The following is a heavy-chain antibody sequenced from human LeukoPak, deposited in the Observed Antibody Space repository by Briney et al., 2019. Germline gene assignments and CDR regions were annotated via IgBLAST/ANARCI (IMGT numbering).Heavy chain of an antibody. J-gene: IGHJ6*02. CDR1: GFTVSSNY. CDR2: IYSGGST. CDR3: ARDRYYDSSGYREYYYYGMDV. V-gene: IGHV3-66*01. D-gene: IGHD3-22*01. Sequence: GGSLRLSCAASGFTVSSNYVSWVRQAPGKGLEWVSVIYSGGSTYYADSVKGRFTISRDNSKNTLYLQMNSLRAEDTAVYYCARDRYYDSSGYREYYYYGMDVWGQGTTVTVSS.